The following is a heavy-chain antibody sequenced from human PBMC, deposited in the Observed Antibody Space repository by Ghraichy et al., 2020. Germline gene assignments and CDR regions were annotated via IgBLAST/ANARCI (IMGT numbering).Heavy chain of an antibody. D-gene: IGHD6-6*01. CDR3: ARVAIAARPHSDRGANDS. J-gene: IGHJ5*02. V-gene: IGHV1-69*04. CDR1: GSPFSNDA. Sequence: SVKVSCKASGSPFSNDAISWVRQAPGQGFDWVGRIIPSLDITNYAQKFQGRVTITADKSTGTAYMELSSLTSDDTAVYYCARVAIAARPHSDRGANDSWGQGTLVIVSS. CDR2: IIPSLDIT.